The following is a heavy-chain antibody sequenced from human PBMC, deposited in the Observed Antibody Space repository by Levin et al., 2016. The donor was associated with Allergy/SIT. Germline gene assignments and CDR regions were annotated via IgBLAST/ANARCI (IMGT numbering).Heavy chain of an antibody. Sequence: GESLKISCATSGFTFIGYAMSWVRQAPGKGLEWVSAISGSADSTFYAESVKGRFAISRDNSKNTIYLQMNSLRPEDTAVYYCAKAGRGISDTARVYTEFGYWGQGTLVTVSS. J-gene: IGHJ4*02. V-gene: IGHV3-23*01. CDR2: ISGSADST. D-gene: IGHD5-18*01. CDR1: GFTFIGYA. CDR3: AKAGRGISDTARVYTEFGY.